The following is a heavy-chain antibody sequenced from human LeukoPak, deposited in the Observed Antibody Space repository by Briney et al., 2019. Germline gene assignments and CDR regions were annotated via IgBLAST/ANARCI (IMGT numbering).Heavy chain of an antibody. V-gene: IGHV4-31*11. CDR1: GGSFSGYY. CDR2: IYYSGST. J-gene: IGHJ4*02. CDR3: ARGGTLPDGGYDY. Sequence: PSETLSLTCAVYGGSFSGYYWSWIRQHPGKGLEWIGYIYYSGSTYYNPSLKSRVTISVDTSKNQFSLKLSSVTAADTAVYYCARGGTLPDGGYDYWGQGTLVTVSS. D-gene: IGHD5-12*01.